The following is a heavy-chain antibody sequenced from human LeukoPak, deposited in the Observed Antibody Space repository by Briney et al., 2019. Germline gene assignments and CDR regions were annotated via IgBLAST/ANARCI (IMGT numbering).Heavy chain of an antibody. CDR1: GYTFIGYY. Sequence: ASVKVSCKASGYTFIGYYIHWVRQAPGQGLEWMGRINPNSGGTSYAQKFQGRVTMTRDTSISTAYMELSRLRSDDTAVYYCALTWGYYAFDIWGQGTMVTVSS. CDR2: INPNSGGT. CDR3: ALTWGYYAFDI. V-gene: IGHV1-2*06. D-gene: IGHD7-27*01. J-gene: IGHJ3*02.